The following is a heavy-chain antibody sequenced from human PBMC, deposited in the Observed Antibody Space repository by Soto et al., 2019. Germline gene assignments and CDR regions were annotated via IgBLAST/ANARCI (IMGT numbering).Heavy chain of an antibody. CDR3: ARGSYDSTWY. V-gene: IGHV4-61*01. D-gene: IGHD6-13*01. J-gene: IGHJ4*02. Sequence: ASETLSLTCTVSGGAVDSNSYYWTWIRQPPGKGLEWIAYMYNSGTTKYNPSLQSRVTISLDTSKNQFSLQLNSVTPEDTAVYYCARGSYDSTWYWGPGTLVTAPQ. CDR2: MYNSGTT. CDR1: GGAVDSNSYY.